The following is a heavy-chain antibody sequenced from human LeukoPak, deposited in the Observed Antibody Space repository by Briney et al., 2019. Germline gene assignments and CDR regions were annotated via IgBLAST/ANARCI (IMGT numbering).Heavy chain of an antibody. CDR1: GYTFTSYG. J-gene: IGHJ4*02. CDR3: ARVPYYYDSSGYYYDFDY. D-gene: IGHD3-22*01. Sequence: ASVKVSCKAPGYTFTSYGISWVRQAPGQGLEWMGWISAYSGNTNYAQKLQGRVTMTTDTSTSTAYMELRSLRSDDTAVYYCARVPYYYDSSGYYYDFDYWGQGTLVTVSS. CDR2: ISAYSGNT. V-gene: IGHV1-18*01.